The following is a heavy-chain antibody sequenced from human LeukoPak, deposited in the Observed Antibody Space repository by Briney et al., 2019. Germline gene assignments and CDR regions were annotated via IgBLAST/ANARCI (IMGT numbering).Heavy chain of an antibody. CDR1: GFTVSSNY. V-gene: IGHV3-53*01. J-gene: IGHJ4*02. D-gene: IGHD3-22*01. Sequence: GGSLRLSCAGSGFTVSSNYMSWVRQAPGKGLEWVSIIFSISNTFYADSVKGRFTISRDNSKNTLYLQMNSLRAADTAVYYCATGIVEGGYFSGPVEYWGQGTLVTVSS. CDR3: ATGIVEGGYFSGPVEY. CDR2: IFSISNT.